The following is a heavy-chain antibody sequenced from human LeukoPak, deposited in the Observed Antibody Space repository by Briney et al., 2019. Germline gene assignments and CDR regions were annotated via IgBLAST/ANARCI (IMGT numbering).Heavy chain of an antibody. J-gene: IGHJ4*02. CDR3: VQRGDAYNV. V-gene: IGHV3-30*04. Sequence: GGSLRLSCAASGFTFSSYAMHWVRQPPGKGLEWVTMISYDGSTKYYTDSVKGRFTISRDNSKNTLYLQMNSLRAEDTAVYYCVQRGDAYNVRGQGTMVTVSS. CDR2: ISYDGSTK. CDR1: GFTFSSYA. D-gene: IGHD5-24*01.